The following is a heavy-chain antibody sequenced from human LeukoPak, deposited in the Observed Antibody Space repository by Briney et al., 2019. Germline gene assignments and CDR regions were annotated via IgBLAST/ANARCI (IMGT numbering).Heavy chain of an antibody. Sequence: GESLKISCKGSGYSFTSYWIGWVRQMPGKGLEWMGIIYPGDSDTRYSPSFQGQVTISADKSISTAYLQWSSLKASDTAMYYCARHISMVRGVIYYFDYWGQGTLVTVSS. V-gene: IGHV5-51*01. CDR2: IYPGDSDT. CDR3: ARHISMVRGVIYYFDY. D-gene: IGHD3-10*01. CDR1: GYSFTSYW. J-gene: IGHJ4*02.